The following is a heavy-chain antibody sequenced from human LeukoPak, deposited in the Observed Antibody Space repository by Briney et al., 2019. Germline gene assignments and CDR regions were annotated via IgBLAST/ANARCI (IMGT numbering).Heavy chain of an antibody. J-gene: IGHJ4*02. Sequence: SETLSLTCTVSGGSISNYYWSWIRQPAGKGLEWIGLIYTSGSTNYNPSLKSRVTMSVDTSKNQFPLKLSSVTAADTAVYYCARGPYYYDSSGYGGFDYWGQGTLVTVSS. D-gene: IGHD3-22*01. CDR1: GGSISNYY. CDR3: ARGPYYYDSSGYGGFDY. V-gene: IGHV4-4*07. CDR2: IYTSGST.